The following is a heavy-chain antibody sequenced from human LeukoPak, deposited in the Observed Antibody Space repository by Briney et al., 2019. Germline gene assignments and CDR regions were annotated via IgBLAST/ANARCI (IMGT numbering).Heavy chain of an antibody. V-gene: IGHV3-73*01. Sequence: GGSLKLSCAASGFTFSGSAMHWVRQASGKGLEWVGRIRSKANSYATAYAASVKGRFTISRDDSKNTAYLQMNCLKTEDTAVYYCTSRTLLWFGDQEAFDIWGQGTMVTVSS. D-gene: IGHD3-10*01. CDR1: GFTFSGSA. CDR2: IRSKANSYAT. CDR3: TSRTLLWFGDQEAFDI. J-gene: IGHJ3*02.